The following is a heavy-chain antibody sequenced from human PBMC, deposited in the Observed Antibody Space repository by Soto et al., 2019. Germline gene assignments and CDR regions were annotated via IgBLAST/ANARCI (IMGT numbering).Heavy chain of an antibody. V-gene: IGHV4-34*01. CDR3: ARVKGYTYGYDPRYYFDY. D-gene: IGHD5-18*01. CDR1: GGSFSGYY. CDR2: INHSGST. Sequence: SETLSLTCAVYGGSFSGYYWTWIRQPPGTGLEWIGEINHSGSTNYNPSLKSRVTISVDTSKSQFSLKLTSMTAADTAVYFCARVKGYTYGYDPRYYFDYWGQGTLVTVSS. J-gene: IGHJ4*02.